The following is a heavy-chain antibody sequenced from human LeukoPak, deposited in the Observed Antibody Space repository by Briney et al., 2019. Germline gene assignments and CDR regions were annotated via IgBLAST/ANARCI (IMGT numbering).Heavy chain of an antibody. V-gene: IGHV1-2*04. D-gene: IGHD2-21*01. CDR2: INPNSGGT. CDR1: GYIFTGYY. CDR3: ARYRNSLLDY. Sequence: ASVKVSCKACGYIFTGYYMHWVRQAPGQGLEWMGWINPNSGGTNYAQKFQGWVTMTRDTSISTAYMELSRLRSDDTAVYYCARYRNSLLDYWGQGTLVTVSS. J-gene: IGHJ4*02.